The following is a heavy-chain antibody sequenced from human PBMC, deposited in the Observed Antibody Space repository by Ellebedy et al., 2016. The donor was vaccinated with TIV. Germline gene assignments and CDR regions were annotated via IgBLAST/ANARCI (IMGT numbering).Heavy chain of an antibody. CDR2: IWYDGGNI. CDR3: ARGLIWLGNYYMDV. V-gene: IGHV3-33*01. J-gene: IGHJ6*03. Sequence: GESLKISXAASGFNFSTYGMHWVRQAPGKGLEWVAVIWYDGGNINYLDSLKGRLTISRDNSKNRLFLQMNGLRAEDTGVYYCARGLIWLGNYYMDVWGKGTTVTVSS. CDR1: GFNFSTYG. D-gene: IGHD3-10*01.